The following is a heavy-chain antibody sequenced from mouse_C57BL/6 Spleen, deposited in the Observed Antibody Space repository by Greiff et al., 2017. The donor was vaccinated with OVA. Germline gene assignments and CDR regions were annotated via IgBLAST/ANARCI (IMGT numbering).Heavy chain of an antibody. CDR3: TTYDYDGGYYAMDY. J-gene: IGHJ4*01. V-gene: IGHV14-4*01. Sequence: VQLQQSGAELVRPGASVKLSCTASGFNIKDDYMHWVKQRPEQGLEWIGWIDPENGDTESASKFQGKATITADTSSNTAYLQLSSLTSEDTAVYYCTTYDYDGGYYAMDYWGQGTSVTVSS. CDR1: GFNIKDDY. D-gene: IGHD2-4*01. CDR2: IDPENGDT.